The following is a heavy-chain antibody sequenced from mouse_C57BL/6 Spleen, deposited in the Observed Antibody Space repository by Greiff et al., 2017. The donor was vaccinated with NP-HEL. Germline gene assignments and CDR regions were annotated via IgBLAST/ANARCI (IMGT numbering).Heavy chain of an antibody. CDR2: NHPNSGST. CDR1: GYTFTSYW. D-gene: IGHD2-2*01. J-gene: IGHJ3*01. V-gene: IGHV1-64*01. CDR3: ARGSPPYGYDGGFAY. Sequence: QVQLKQPGAELVKPGASVRLSCKASGYTFTSYWMHWVKQRPGQGLEWIGMNHPNSGSTNNNEKFKSKASLTVDKSSNTVYIQLSSLTSEDSAVYYCARGSPPYGYDGGFAYWGQGTLVTVSA.